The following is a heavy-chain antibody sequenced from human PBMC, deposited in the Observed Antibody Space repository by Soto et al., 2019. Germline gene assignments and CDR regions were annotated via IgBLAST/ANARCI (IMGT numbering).Heavy chain of an antibody. V-gene: IGHV3-9*01. CDR3: AQGTGVLESLKTTASAMWAAFHV. CDR2: ISWNRAER. CDR1: GFAFDDYA. J-gene: IGHJ3*01. Sequence: EVLLLESGGGLVQPGRSLRLSCAASGFAFDDYAMRWVRQAPGKGPDWVSGISWNRAERGYADSVKGRCTISRDNASNSLYLHTTRLTPQDTALYYWAQGTGVLESLKTTASAMWAAFHVWGQGKRVTVSS. D-gene: IGHD2-2*01.